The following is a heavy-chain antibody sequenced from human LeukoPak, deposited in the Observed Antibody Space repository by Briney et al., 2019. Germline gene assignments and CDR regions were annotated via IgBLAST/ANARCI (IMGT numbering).Heavy chain of an antibody. CDR1: GYTFTAYY. Sequence: ASVKVSCKASGYTFTAYYIHWVRQAPGQGLEWMEWINCNSGGTNYAQKFQGSVTMTRDTSISTAYMELSSLTSDDTAVYYCARAKGSIAGAAIYYSDYWGQGTLVTVSS. CDR2: INCNSGGT. D-gene: IGHD6-13*01. CDR3: ARAKGSIAGAAIYYSDY. V-gene: IGHV1-2*04. J-gene: IGHJ4*02.